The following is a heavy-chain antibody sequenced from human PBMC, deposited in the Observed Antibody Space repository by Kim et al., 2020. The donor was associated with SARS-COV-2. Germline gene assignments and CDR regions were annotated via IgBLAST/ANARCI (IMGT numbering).Heavy chain of an antibody. D-gene: IGHD2-2*01. J-gene: IGHJ6*03. V-gene: IGHV5-10-1*01. Sequence: GESLKISCKGSGYSFTSYWISWVRHMPGKGLECIWSFYPCFSYTIYSPSFQVHVTISADKSIITAYLQCFRLTPSDTALYFFSRHSCPAPFPPFYFIDV. CDR3: SRHSCPAPFPPFYFIDV. CDR1: GYSFTSYW. CDR2: FYPCFSYT.